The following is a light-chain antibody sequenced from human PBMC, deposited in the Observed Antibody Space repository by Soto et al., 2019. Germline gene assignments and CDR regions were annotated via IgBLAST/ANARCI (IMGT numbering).Light chain of an antibody. J-gene: IGLJ1*01. CDR3: CSFTTSTSVV. CDR2: DVN. Sequence: QSALTQPASVSGSPGQSITISCTGTSSDIGAYDYVSWYQQHPGKVPQLLIYDVNNRPSGISGRFSGSKSGNTASLTISGLQAEDEADYYCCSFTTSTSVVFGSGTKLTVL. CDR1: SSDIGAYDY. V-gene: IGLV2-14*01.